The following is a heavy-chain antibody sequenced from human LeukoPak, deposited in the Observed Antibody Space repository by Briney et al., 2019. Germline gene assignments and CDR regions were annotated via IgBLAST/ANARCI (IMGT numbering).Heavy chain of an antibody. V-gene: IGHV3-21*01. J-gene: IGHJ4*02. CDR1: GFTFSSYS. CDR3: ARHSEITIFGVDSPTDY. CDR2: ISSSSSYI. Sequence: GGSLRLSCAASGFTFSSYSMNWVRQAPGKGLEWVSSISSSSSYIYYADSVKGRFTISRDNAKNSLYLQMNSLRAEDTAVYYCARHSEITIFGVDSPTDYWGQGTLVTVSS. D-gene: IGHD3-3*01.